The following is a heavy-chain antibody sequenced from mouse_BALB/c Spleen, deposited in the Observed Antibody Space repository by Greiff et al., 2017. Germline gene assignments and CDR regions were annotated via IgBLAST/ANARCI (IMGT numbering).Heavy chain of an antibody. J-gene: IGHJ4*01. V-gene: IGHV1-14*01. D-gene: IGHD2-1*01. CDR1: GYTFTSYV. CDR2: INPYNDGT. Sequence: EVQLQQSGPELVKPGASVKMSCKASGYTFTSYVMHWVKQKPGQGLEWIGYINPYNDGTKYNEKFKGKATLTSDKSSSTAYMELSSLTSEDSAVYYCARLGGNYAVGTYYAMDYWGQGTSVTVSS. CDR3: ARLGGNYAVGTYYAMDY.